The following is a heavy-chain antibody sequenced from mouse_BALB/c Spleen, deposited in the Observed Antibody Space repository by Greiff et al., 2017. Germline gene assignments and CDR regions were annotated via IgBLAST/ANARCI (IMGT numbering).Heavy chain of an antibody. D-gene: IGHD2-1*01. J-gene: IGHJ2*01. CDR2: INPSNGST. Sequence: QVQLQQPGAELVKPGASVKLSCKASGYTFTSYWMHWVKQRPGQGLEWIGEINPSNGSTNYNEKFKSKATLTVDKSSSTAYMQLSSLTSEDSAVYYCARNGNYLYWGQGTTLTVSS. CDR1: GYTFTSYW. V-gene: IGHV1S81*02. CDR3: ARNGNYLY.